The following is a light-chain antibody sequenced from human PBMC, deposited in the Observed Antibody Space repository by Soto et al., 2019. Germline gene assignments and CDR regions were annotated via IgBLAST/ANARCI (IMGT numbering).Light chain of an antibody. CDR3: QHYNNQPLT. Sequence: EIVITQSPATLSVAPGERATLSCRASQSVSSYLAWYQHKPGQAPRLLIYGASTRATGIPVRFSGSGSGTDFTLTISSLQSEDFAVYYCQHYNNQPLTFGGGTKVDIK. CDR2: GAS. V-gene: IGKV3-15*01. J-gene: IGKJ4*01. CDR1: QSVSSY.